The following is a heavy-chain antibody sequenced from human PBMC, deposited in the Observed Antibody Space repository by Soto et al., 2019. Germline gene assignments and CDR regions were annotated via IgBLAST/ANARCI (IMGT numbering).Heavy chain of an antibody. D-gene: IGHD3-10*01. CDR3: ARDRGAGMDWFDP. CDR2: IYYSGST. J-gene: IGHJ5*02. CDR1: GGSISSYY. Sequence: QVQLQESGPGLVKPSETLSLTCTVSGGSISSYYWSWIRQPPGKGLEWIGYIYYSGSTNYNPSLRSRVTISVDTSKNKFSLKLSSVTAADTAVYYCARDRGAGMDWFDPWGQGTLVTVSS. V-gene: IGHV4-59*01.